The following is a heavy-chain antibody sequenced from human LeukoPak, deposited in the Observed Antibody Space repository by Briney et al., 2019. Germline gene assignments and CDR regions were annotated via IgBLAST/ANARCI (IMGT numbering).Heavy chain of an antibody. V-gene: IGHV4-39*07. J-gene: IGHJ4*02. CDR2: IYYSGST. CDR3: ARMRRSCYFIDY. CDR1: GGSISSSSYY. Sequence: PSETLSLTCTVSGGSISSSSYYWGWIRQPPGKGLEWIGSIYYSGSTNHNPSLKSRVTISVDTSKNQFSLKLSSVTAADTAVYYCARMRRSCYFIDYWGQGTLVTVSS. D-gene: IGHD3-22*01.